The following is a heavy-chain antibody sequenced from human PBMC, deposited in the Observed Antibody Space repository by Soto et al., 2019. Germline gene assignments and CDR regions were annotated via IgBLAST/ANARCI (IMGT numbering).Heavy chain of an antibody. CDR3: AREVSPSSAIPTEKNSSSWYDVGFDP. CDR2: IYYSGST. V-gene: IGHV4-31*03. CDR1: GGSISSGGYY. Sequence: SETLSLTCTVSGGSISSGGYYWSWIRQHPGKGLEWIGYIYYSGSTYYNPSLKSRVTISVDTSKTQFSLKLSSVTAADTAVYYCAREVSPSSAIPTEKNSSSWYDVGFDPGGQGTLVTVSS. D-gene: IGHD6-13*01. J-gene: IGHJ5*02.